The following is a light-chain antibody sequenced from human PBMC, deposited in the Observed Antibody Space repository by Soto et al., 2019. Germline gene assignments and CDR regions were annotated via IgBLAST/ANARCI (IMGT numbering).Light chain of an antibody. CDR3: QQYGSSPQS. V-gene: IGKV3-20*01. CDR1: QSVTSSY. CDR2: GAS. J-gene: IGKJ1*01. Sequence: EIVMTQSPATLSVSPGERATLSCRASQSVTSSYLSWYQQKPGQPPRLLIYGASSRATGIPDRFSGGGSGTDFTLTISRLEPEDFAVYYRQQYGSSPQSFGQGSKADI.